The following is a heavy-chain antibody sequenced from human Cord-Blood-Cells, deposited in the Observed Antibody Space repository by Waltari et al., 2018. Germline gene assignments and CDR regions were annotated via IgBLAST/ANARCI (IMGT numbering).Heavy chain of an antibody. CDR2: IKQDGREK. Sequence: EVQLVESGGGLVQPGGSLRRSCAASGFTFSTYLMGWGRQGPGKGGEGVDKIKQDGREKYYGDSLKGRFTLSRDNAKNQMYLQMNSLRCGDTAVYYCARGGGADYWGQGTLVTVSS. V-gene: IGHV3-7*04. J-gene: IGHJ4*02. CDR1: GFTFSTYL. CDR3: ARGGGADY. D-gene: IGHD3-16*01.